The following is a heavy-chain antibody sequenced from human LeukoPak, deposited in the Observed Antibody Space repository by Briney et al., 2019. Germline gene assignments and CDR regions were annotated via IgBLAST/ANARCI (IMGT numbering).Heavy chain of an antibody. CDR2: INAGNGDT. Sequence: GASVKVSCKASGYTFTSYAMHWVRQAPGQRLEWMGWINAGNGDTKYSQKFQGRVTITRDTSASTAYMELSSLRSEDTAVYYCARGIQLWSHYFDYWGQGTLVTVSS. V-gene: IGHV1-3*01. D-gene: IGHD5-18*01. J-gene: IGHJ4*02. CDR1: GYTFTSYA. CDR3: ARGIQLWSHYFDY.